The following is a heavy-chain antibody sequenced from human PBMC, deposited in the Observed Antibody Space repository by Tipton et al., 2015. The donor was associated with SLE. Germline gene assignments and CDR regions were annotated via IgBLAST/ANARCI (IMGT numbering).Heavy chain of an antibody. V-gene: IGHV3-23*01. CDR1: GFIFSSFP. D-gene: IGHD2-2*01. CDR3: AKVEFYCSRPNCYPTYRYYYMDV. J-gene: IGHJ6*03. Sequence: GSLRLSCAGSGFIFSSFPMSWVRQAPGKGLEWVSTISGSGGTTYVADSVRGRFTISRDNSKNTLSLQMNSLRAEDTALYYCAKVEFYCSRPNCYPTYRYYYMDVWGSGTAVTISS. CDR2: ISGSGGTT.